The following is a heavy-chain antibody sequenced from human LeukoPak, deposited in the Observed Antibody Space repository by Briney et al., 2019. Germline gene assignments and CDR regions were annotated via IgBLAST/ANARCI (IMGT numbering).Heavy chain of an antibody. D-gene: IGHD2/OR15-2a*01. V-gene: IGHV3-7*01. Sequence: GSLRLSCAASGFTFSSYWMSWVRQAPGKGLEWVANIEEDGSERYYVDSVKGRFTISRDNAKNSLYLQMNSLRAEDTAVYYCARIKMSYYYLDYWGQGTLVTVSS. CDR2: IEEDGSER. J-gene: IGHJ4*02. CDR1: GFTFSSYW. CDR3: ARIKMSYYYLDY.